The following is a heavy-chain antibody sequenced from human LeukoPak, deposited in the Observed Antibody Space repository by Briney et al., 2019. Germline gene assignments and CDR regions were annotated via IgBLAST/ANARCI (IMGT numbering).Heavy chain of an antibody. CDR1: GFTYDDYT. Sequence: PGGSLRLSCAASGFTYDDYTMHWVRQAPGKGLEWVSLISWDGGSTYYADSVKGRFTISRDNRKNSLYLQMNSLRTEDTALYYCGKDSGYDFSGWYFDLWGRGTLVTVSS. J-gene: IGHJ2*01. D-gene: IGHD5-12*01. V-gene: IGHV3-43*01. CDR3: GKDSGYDFSGWYFDL. CDR2: ISWDGGST.